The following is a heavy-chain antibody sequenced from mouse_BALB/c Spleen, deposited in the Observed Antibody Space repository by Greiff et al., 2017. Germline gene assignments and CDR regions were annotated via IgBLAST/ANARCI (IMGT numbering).Heavy chain of an antibody. CDR3: ARDGYSYAMGY. Sequence: VQLQQSGPELVKPGASVKMSCKASGYTFTSYVMHWVKQKPGQGLEWIGYINPYNDGTKYNEKFKGKAKLTSDKSSSTAYMELSSLTSEDSAVYYCARDGYSYAMGYWGQGTSVTGSS. V-gene: IGHV1-14*01. J-gene: IGHJ4*01. D-gene: IGHD2-3*01. CDR1: GYTFTSYV. CDR2: INPYNDGT.